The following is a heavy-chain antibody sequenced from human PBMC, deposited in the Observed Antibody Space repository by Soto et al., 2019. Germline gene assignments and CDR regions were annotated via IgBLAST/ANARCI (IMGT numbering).Heavy chain of an antibody. J-gene: IGHJ3*02. D-gene: IGHD3-22*01. V-gene: IGHV3-64*01. CDR3: ARHSSGYSYAFDI. CDR1: GFTFSSYA. CDR2: ISSNGGST. Sequence: EVQLVESGGGLVQPGGSLRLSCAASGFTFSSYAMHWVRQAPGKGREYVSAISSNGGSTYYANSVKGRFTISRDNSKNTLYLQMGSLRAEDMAVYYCARHSSGYSYAFDIWGQGTMVTVSS.